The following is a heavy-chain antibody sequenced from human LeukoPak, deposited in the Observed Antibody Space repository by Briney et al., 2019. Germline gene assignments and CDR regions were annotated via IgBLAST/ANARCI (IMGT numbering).Heavy chain of an antibody. CDR1: GGSISSYY. J-gene: IGHJ4*02. CDR3: ARHKSYSSSSAFDY. D-gene: IGHD6-6*01. CDR2: IYYSGST. V-gene: IGHV4-59*08. Sequence: SETLSLTCTVSGGSISSYYWSWIRQPPGKGLEWSGYIYYSGSTNYNPSLKSRVTISVDTSKNQFSLKLSSVTAADTAVYYCARHKSYSSSSAFDYWGQGTLVTVSS.